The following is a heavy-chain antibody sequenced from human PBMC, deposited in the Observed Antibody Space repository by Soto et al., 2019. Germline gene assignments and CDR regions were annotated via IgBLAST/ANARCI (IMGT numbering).Heavy chain of an antibody. CDR3: AREASGSYFHFDY. CDR1: GGSISSSSYY. D-gene: IGHD1-26*01. Sequence: QLQRQESGPGLVKPSETLSLTCTVSGGSISSSSYYWGWIRQPPGKGLEWIGNVYYSGSTYYNPSLKSRVAIFVDTSKNQFSLKLSSVTAADTAVYSCAREASGSYFHFDYWGQGILVTVSS. J-gene: IGHJ4*02. V-gene: IGHV4-39*01. CDR2: VYYSGST.